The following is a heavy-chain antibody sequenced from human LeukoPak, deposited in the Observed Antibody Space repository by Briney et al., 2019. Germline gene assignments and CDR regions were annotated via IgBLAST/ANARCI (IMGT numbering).Heavy chain of an antibody. V-gene: IGHV1-2*02. D-gene: IGHD1-26*01. CDR3: ARDQVDAGSYFAFFDY. Sequence: ASVKVSCKASGYTFTGYDIHWVRQAPGQGPEWMGWIYPHSGGTNYAQKFQGRVTMTRDTSISTAYMELSRLRSDDTAVYYCARDQVDAGSYFAFFDYWGQGTLVTVSS. J-gene: IGHJ4*02. CDR2: IYPHSGGT. CDR1: GYTFTGYD.